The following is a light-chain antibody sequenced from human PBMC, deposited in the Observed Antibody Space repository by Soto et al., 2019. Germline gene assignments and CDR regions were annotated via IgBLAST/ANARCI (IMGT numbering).Light chain of an antibody. CDR1: QAITKY. CDR3: QQYDKFPLT. Sequence: DIQMTQSPSSLSASVGDRVTITCQASQAITKYLSWYQQKPGTAPKVLISDASNLQSGVPSRFSGSGSGTDFTFTISSLQPEDVATYYCQQYDKFPLTFGGGTKVEIK. V-gene: IGKV1-33*01. J-gene: IGKJ4*01. CDR2: DAS.